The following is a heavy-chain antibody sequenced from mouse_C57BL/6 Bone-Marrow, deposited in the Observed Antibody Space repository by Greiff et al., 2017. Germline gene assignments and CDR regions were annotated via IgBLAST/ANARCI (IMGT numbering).Heavy chain of an antibody. CDR2: MHPNGGSP. CDR1: GYTFTNYW. J-gene: IGHJ4*01. D-gene: IGHD2-4*01. Sequence: QVQLQQPGAELVKPGASVKLSCKASGYTFTNYWMHWVKQRPGQGLEWIGMMHPNGGSPDYNEKFKSEATLRVDKSSRTAYMELSSLTSEDSAVYYCARAYDYGDYTMDDWGQGTSVTVSS. CDR3: ARAYDYGDYTMDD. V-gene: IGHV1-64*01.